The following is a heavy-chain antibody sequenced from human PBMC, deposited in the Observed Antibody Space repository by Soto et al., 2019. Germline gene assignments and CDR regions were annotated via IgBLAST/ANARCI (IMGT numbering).Heavy chain of an antibody. V-gene: IGHV3-73*02. CDR3: TRDLFSYDYSGILWFDP. J-gene: IGHJ5*02. CDR2: IRSKGHNYAT. Sequence: EVQLAESGGGLVQPGGSLKLSCAASGFAFSGSAMYWVRQASGKGPEWVGRIRSKGHNYATEYAASVKGRFTISRDDSKNTAYLQMNSLQTEDTAVYYCTRDLFSYDYSGILWFDPWGQGTLVTVSS. CDR1: GFAFSGSA. D-gene: IGHD3-16*01.